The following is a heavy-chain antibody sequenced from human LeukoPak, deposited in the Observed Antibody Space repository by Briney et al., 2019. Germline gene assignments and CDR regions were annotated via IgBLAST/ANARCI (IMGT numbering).Heavy chain of an antibody. J-gene: IGHJ3*02. Sequence: PGGSLRLSCAASGFTLSYYWMSWVRQAPGKGLEWVANIQEDGSNKYYVGSVKGRFTISRDNAKNSVYLQMNSLRAEDTAVHYCAREARGTRAAFDIRGQGTVVTVS. CDR1: GFTLSYYW. D-gene: IGHD1-1*01. V-gene: IGHV3-7*01. CDR3: AREARGTRAAFDI. CDR2: IQEDGSNK.